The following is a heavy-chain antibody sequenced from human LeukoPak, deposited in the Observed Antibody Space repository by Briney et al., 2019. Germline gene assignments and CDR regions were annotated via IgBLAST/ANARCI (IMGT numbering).Heavy chain of an antibody. D-gene: IGHD6-13*01. CDR3: ARDRPGIAAAGTEARTPFDY. CDR2: INHSGST. CDR1: GGSFSGYY. Sequence: PSETLSLTCAVCGGSFSGYYWSWIRQPPGKGLEWIGEINHSGSTNYNPSLKSRVTISVDTSKNQFSLKLSSVTAADTAVYYCARDRPGIAAAGTEARTPFDYWGQGTLVTVSS. J-gene: IGHJ4*02. V-gene: IGHV4-34*01.